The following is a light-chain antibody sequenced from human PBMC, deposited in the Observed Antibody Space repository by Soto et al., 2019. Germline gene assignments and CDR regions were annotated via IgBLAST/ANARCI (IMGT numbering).Light chain of an antibody. CDR3: QQYNNWPRT. J-gene: IGKJ1*01. Sequence: VMTQAPGILSVSPGERVTLSCRASQSVGSNLAWYQQKLGQAPRLLIYDTSTRATGVPPRFTGSGAGTDFTLTISSLLSEDFALYHCQQYNNWPRTFGQGTKVEIK. V-gene: IGKV3-15*01. CDR1: QSVGSN. CDR2: DTS.